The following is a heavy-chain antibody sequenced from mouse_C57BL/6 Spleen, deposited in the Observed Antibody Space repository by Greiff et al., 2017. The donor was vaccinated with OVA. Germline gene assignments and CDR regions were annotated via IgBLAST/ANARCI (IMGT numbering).Heavy chain of an antibody. V-gene: IGHV1-26*01. CDR1: GYTFTDYY. CDR3: ARRGGNYTLYAMDY. J-gene: IGHJ4*01. D-gene: IGHD2-1*01. CDR2: INPNNGGT. Sequence: EVQLQQSGPELVKPGASVKISCKASGYTFTDYYMNWVKQSHGKSLEWIGDINPNNGGTSYNQKFKGKATLTVDKSSSTAYMELRSLTSEDSAVDYCARRGGNYTLYAMDYWGQGTSVTVSS.